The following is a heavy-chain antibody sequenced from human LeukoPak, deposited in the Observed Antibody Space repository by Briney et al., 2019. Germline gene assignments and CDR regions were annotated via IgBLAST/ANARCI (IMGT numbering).Heavy chain of an antibody. V-gene: IGHV3-23*01. CDR1: GFTFSNAW. CDR3: AKNLDASGSYFPDE. D-gene: IGHD3-10*01. Sequence: GGSLRLSCAASGFTFSNAWISWVRQAPGRGLEWVAAIGGAGTYYADSVKGRFTISRDNSKNTLYLQMNSLRAEDTAVYYCAKNLDASGSYFPDEWGQGTLVTVSS. J-gene: IGHJ4*02. CDR2: IGGAGT.